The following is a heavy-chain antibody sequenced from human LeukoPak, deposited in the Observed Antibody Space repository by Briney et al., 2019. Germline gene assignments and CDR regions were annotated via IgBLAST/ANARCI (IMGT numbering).Heavy chain of an antibody. J-gene: IGHJ4*02. CDR2: SYYSRTI. CDR3: VRTAWGGYSHGPLDY. D-gene: IGHD3-3*01. CDR1: GGSISSILYY. Sequence: SETLSLTCTVSGGSISSILYYWAWIRQPPGKGREWSGTSYYSRTIYDNSSLKRRVNISVDTSQKQFSLDLRSVPAADWAVFYCVRTAWGGYSHGPLDYWGQGTLVTVSS. V-gene: IGHV4-39*01.